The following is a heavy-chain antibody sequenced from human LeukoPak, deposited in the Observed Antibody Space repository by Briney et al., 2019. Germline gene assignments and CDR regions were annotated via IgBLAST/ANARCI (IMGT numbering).Heavy chain of an antibody. Sequence: PGGSLRLSCAASGFTFSNSAMSWVRQAPGKGLVWISRISPDGTGTNYADSMKGRVTISRDNAKNTLYMQMNGLGAEDMAVYYCVRGTNSWTGADYWGQGTLVTVSS. V-gene: IGHV3-74*01. CDR2: ISPDGTGT. CDR1: GFTFSNSA. D-gene: IGHD1-26*01. CDR3: VRGTNSWTGADY. J-gene: IGHJ4*02.